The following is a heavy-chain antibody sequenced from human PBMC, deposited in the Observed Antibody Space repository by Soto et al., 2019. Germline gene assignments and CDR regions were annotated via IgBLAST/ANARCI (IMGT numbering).Heavy chain of an antibody. Sequence: EVQLLEPGGGLVQPGGSLRLSCAASGFTFSTSGMSWVRQAPGKGLEWVSSISGSGDYTNYADSVKGRFTICRDNSKKTLYLQLNRRPAEDTAVYYCANHGGVDIWGQGTMVAVSS. J-gene: IGHJ3*02. D-gene: IGHD2-21*01. CDR1: GFTFSTSG. CDR2: ISGSGDYT. CDR3: ANHGGVDI. V-gene: IGHV3-23*01.